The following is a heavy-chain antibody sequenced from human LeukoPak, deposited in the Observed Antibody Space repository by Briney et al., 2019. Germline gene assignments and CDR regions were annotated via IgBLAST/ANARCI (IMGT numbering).Heavy chain of an antibody. CDR3: ARLNGGY. CDR2: IYYSGST. J-gene: IGHJ4*02. CDR1: GGSISSSGYY. D-gene: IGHD1-1*01. Sequence: PSETLSLTCTVSGGSISSSGYYWGWIRQPPGKGLEWIGSIYYSGSTYYTPSLKSRVTISVDTSKNQFSLKVTSVTAADTAVYYCARLNGGYWGQGTLVTVSS. V-gene: IGHV4-39*07.